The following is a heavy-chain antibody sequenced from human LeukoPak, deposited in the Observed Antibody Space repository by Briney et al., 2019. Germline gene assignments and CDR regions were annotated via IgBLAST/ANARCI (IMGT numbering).Heavy chain of an antibody. D-gene: IGHD5-24*01. Sequence: AASVKVSCKASGYTFTGYHMHWVRQAPGQGLEWMGWINPNSGDTNYAQKFQGRVTMTRDTSISTAYMELSRLRSGDTAVYYCARVAIEMASWFDPWGQGTLVTVSS. CDR2: INPNSGDT. V-gene: IGHV1-2*02. CDR1: GYTFTGYH. J-gene: IGHJ5*02. CDR3: ARVAIEMASWFDP.